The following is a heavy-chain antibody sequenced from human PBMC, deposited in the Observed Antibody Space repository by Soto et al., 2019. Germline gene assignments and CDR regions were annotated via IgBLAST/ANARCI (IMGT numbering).Heavy chain of an antibody. D-gene: IGHD6-13*01. CDR3: ARVVAAAGCLDY. J-gene: IGHJ4*02. CDR1: GFTVSSNY. V-gene: IGHV3-53*01. Sequence: GGSLRLSCAASGFTVSSNYMSWVRQAPGKGLEWVSVIYSGGSTYYADSVKGRFTISRDNSKNTLYLQMNSLRAEDTAVYYCARVVAAAGCLDYWGQGTLVTVSS. CDR2: IYSGGST.